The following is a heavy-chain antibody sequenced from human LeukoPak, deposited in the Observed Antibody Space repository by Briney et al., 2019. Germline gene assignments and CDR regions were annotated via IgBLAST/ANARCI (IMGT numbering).Heavy chain of an antibody. CDR3: AKEVDCPSDCLFFHS. Sequence: GGSLRLSCAAAGFTFDRFTIHWVRQTPGKGLEWVSLINRRGHTFYADSVKGRFTISRDNSRNSVFLQMNSLRPEDTALYHCAKEVDCPSDCLFFHSWGQGTLVTVSS. V-gene: IGHV3-43*01. J-gene: IGHJ4*02. CDR2: INRRGHT. D-gene: IGHD2-21*02. CDR1: GFTFDRFT.